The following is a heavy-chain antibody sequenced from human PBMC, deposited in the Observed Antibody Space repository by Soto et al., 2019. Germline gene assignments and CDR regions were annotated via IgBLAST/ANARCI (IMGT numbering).Heavy chain of an antibody. CDR3: ARTKTSIAARRAPLVYGMDV. Sequence: RGESLKISCKGSGYSFTSYWIGWVRQMPGKGLEWMGIIYPGDSDTRYSPSFQGQVTISADKSISTAYLQWSSLKASDTAMYYCARTKTSIAARRAPLVYGMDVWGQGTTVTVSS. CDR1: GYSFTSYW. J-gene: IGHJ6*02. CDR2: IYPGDSDT. V-gene: IGHV5-51*01. D-gene: IGHD6-6*01.